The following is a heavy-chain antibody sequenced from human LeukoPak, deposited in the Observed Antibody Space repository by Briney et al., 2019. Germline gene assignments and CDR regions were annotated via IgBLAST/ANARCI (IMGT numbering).Heavy chain of an antibody. CDR2: IKSKTDGVTT. D-gene: IGHD5-12*01. CDR3: TRIRGYSAYDFNY. V-gene: IGHV3-15*01. Sequence: GGSLRLSCAASGFSFKDAWMSWVRQAPGKGLEWVGRIKSKTDGVTTDYAAPVKGRFTISRDDSRNTLYLQLYSLKTEDTALYYCTRIRGYSAYDFNYWGQGTLVTVSS. J-gene: IGHJ4*02. CDR1: GFSFKDAW.